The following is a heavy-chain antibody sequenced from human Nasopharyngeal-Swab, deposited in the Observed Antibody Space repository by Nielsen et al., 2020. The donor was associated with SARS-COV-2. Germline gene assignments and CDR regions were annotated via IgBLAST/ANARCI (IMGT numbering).Heavy chain of an antibody. CDR1: GFTFSSYW. V-gene: IGHV3-7*01. CDR2: IKQDGSEK. D-gene: IGHD6-19*01. Sequence: GGSLTLSCAASGFTFSSYWMSWVRQAPGKGLEWVANIKQDGSEKYYVDSVKGRFTISRDNAKNSLYLQMNSLRAEDTAVYYCARAGSSGWYYYFAYWGQGTLVTVSS. CDR3: ARAGSSGWYYYFAY. J-gene: IGHJ4*02.